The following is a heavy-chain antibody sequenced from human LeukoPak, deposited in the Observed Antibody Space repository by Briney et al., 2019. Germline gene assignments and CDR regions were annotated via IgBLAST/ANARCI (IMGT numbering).Heavy chain of an antibody. CDR3: ARARASGRSGFDY. D-gene: IGHD2-15*01. Sequence: AGGSLRLSCAASGLTVSSYSMNWVRQAPGKGLEWVSYISSSSSTIYYADSVKGRFTISRDNAKNSLYLQMNSLRDEDTVVYYCARARASGRSGFDYWGQGTLVTVSS. V-gene: IGHV3-48*02. J-gene: IGHJ4*02. CDR2: ISSSSSTI. CDR1: GLTVSSYS.